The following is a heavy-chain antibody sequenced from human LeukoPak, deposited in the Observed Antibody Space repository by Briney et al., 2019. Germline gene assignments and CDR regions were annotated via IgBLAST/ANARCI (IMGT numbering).Heavy chain of an antibody. CDR3: ARYTQHYGFDI. CDR2: MNPRDNT. J-gene: IGHJ3*02. D-gene: IGHD3-3*02. V-gene: IGHV1-8*01. Sequence: ASVKVSCKASGYTSTSPDINWVRQATGRGLEWLGWMNPRDNTGYAHKFQGRVTLTRDKSINTAYMELSSLRSEDTAVYYCARYTQHYGFDIWGQGTMVTVSA. CDR1: GYTSTSPD.